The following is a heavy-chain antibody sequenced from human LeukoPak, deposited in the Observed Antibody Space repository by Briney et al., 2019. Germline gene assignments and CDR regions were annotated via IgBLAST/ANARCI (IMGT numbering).Heavy chain of an antibody. V-gene: IGHV3-23*01. J-gene: IGHJ4*02. CDR2: LRGNGET. CDR1: GISFRNYA. Sequence: PGGSLRLSCATSGISFRNYAMSWVRQAPARGPEWVSSLRGNGETFYADSVKGRFTLSRDDSRNTVYLQLNNLRVEDTAIYYCARASRVSDPDAVRWGQGTQVTVSS. D-gene: IGHD2-2*01. CDR3: ARASRVSDPDAVR.